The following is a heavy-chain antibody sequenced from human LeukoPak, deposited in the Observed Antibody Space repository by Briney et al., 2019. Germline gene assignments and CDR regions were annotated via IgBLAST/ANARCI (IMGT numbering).Heavy chain of an antibody. CDR2: IKPGNGNT. J-gene: IGHJ4*02. V-gene: IGHV1-3*01. CDR1: GYTFTTYA. CDR3: ARFETHDYSLDY. Sequence: ASVKVSCKASGYTFTTYAIHWVRQAPGQGLEWMGWIKPGNGNTKYSQEFQGRVTITRDTSANTVYMELSSLRFEDTAFYYCARFETHDYSLDYWGQGILVTVSS. D-gene: IGHD4-11*01.